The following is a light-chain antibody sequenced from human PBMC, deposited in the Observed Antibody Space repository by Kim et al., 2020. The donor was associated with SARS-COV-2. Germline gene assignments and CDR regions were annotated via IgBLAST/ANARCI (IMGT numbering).Light chain of an antibody. V-gene: IGKV3-20*01. Sequence: SPGERATLSCRASRNVNSDYLAWYQQKPGQAPRLLIYIASSRATGIPDRFSGSGSGTEFTLTISRLEPEDFAVYYCHQYGSPPSTFGQGTRLEIK. CDR3: HQYGSPPST. CDR2: IAS. J-gene: IGKJ5*01. CDR1: RNVNSDY.